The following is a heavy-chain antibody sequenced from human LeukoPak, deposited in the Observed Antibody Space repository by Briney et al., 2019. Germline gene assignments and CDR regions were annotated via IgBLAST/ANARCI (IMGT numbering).Heavy chain of an antibody. D-gene: IGHD2-21*02. CDR1: GFTFSNAW. J-gene: IGHJ4*02. V-gene: IGHV3-15*01. CDR2: IKSKTDGGTT. Sequence: GGSLRLSCAASGFTFSNAWMSWVRQAPGKGLEWVGRIKSKTDGGTTDYAAPVKGRFTISRDDSKNTLYLQMNSLKTEDTAVYYCTTDREVTPDLDYWGQGTLVTVSS. CDR3: TTDREVTPDLDY.